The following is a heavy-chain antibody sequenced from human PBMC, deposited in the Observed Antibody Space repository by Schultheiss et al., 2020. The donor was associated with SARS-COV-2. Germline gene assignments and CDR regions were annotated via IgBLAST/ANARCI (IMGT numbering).Heavy chain of an antibody. V-gene: IGHV3-7*03. CDR2: IKQDGSEK. D-gene: IGHD6-6*01. J-gene: IGHJ6*03. Sequence: GGSLRLSCAASGFTFSSYAMSWVRQAPGKGLEWVANIKQDGSEKYYVDSVKGRFTISRDNAKNSLYLQMNSLRAEDTAVYYCAKVGIAARPTDYYYYYYYMDVWGKGTTVTVSS. CDR3: AKVGIAARPTDYYYYYYYMDV. CDR1: GFTFSSYA.